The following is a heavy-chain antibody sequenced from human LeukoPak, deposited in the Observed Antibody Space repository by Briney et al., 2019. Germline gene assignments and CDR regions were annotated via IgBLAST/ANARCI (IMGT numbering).Heavy chain of an antibody. Sequence: SETLSLTCTVSGGSISSYYWSWIRQPAGKGLEWIGRIYTSGSTNYNPSLKSRVTMSVDTSKNQFSLKLSPVTAADTAVYYCARGGPVVYALYYYYYMDVWGKGTTVTVSS. CDR2: IYTSGST. CDR1: GGSISSYY. J-gene: IGHJ6*03. CDR3: ARGGPVVYALYYYYYMDV. V-gene: IGHV4-4*07. D-gene: IGHD2-8*02.